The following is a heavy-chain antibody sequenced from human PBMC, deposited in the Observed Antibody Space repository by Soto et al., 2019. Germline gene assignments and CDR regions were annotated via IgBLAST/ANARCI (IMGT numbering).Heavy chain of an antibody. V-gene: IGHV3-48*02. CDR2: ISSSSSTI. CDR3: ARDRHAMVRAHPYFDY. D-gene: IGHD3-10*01. J-gene: IGHJ4*02. Sequence: GGSLRLSCAASGFTFSSYSMNWVRQAPGKGLEWVSYISSSSSTIYYADSVKGRFTISRDNAKNSLYLQMNSLRDEDTAVYYCARDRHAMVRAHPYFDYWGQGTLVTVSS. CDR1: GFTFSSYS.